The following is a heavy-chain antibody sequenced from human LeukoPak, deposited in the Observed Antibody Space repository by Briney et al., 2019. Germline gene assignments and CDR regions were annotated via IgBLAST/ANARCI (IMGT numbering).Heavy chain of an antibody. CDR3: AKEGPTWIQPDPFDY. J-gene: IGHJ4*02. V-gene: IGHV3-53*01. Sequence: GGSLRLSCAASGFTFSSYNMNWVRQAPGKGLEWVSFIYSDNTHYSDSVKGRFTISRDNSKNTLYLQMNSLRAEDTAVYYCAKEGPTWIQPDPFDYWGQGTLVTVSS. D-gene: IGHD5-18*01. CDR1: GFTFSSYN. CDR2: IYSDNT.